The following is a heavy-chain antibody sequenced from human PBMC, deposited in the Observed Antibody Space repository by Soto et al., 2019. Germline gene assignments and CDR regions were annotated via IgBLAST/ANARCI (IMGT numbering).Heavy chain of an antibody. D-gene: IGHD2-21*02. V-gene: IGHV2-5*02. CDR2: LYCDDDK. Sequence: QVTLKESGPTLVKPTQTLTLTCTVSGLSLRTTGVGVGCVRQPPGKALEWLALLYCDDDKRYSPSLRSGLTIAKDISENQVVLTMTNMDTVDTATYYCVQSRCGGDCLEIYSSHAYNGLDVWGQGTTVTVSS. J-gene: IGHJ6*02. CDR3: VQSRCGGDCLEIYSSHAYNGLDV. CDR1: GLSLRTTGVG.